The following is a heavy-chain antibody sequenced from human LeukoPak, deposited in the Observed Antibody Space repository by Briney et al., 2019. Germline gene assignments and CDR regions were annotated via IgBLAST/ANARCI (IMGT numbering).Heavy chain of an antibody. CDR2: IYYSGTT. V-gene: IGHV4-59*08. D-gene: IGHD6-19*01. CDR3: ARQHPSGRGSGLDY. J-gene: IGHJ4*02. CDR1: GGSISGYY. Sequence: SETLSLTCTVSGGSISGYYRSWIRQPPGRGLEWIGYIYYSGTTNYNPSLKSRLTISVDTSKNQFSLKLSSVTAADTAIYYCARQHPSGRGSGLDYWGQGALVFVSS.